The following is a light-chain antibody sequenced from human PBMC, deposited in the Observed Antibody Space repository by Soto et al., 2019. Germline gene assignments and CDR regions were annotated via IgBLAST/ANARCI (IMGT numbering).Light chain of an antibody. J-gene: IGKJ4*01. Sequence: EIVMTHSPVTLSVSPGEIATLSCRASQSVTNSYLAWYQQKPGQAPRLLIFGASTRAAGIPARFSGSGSGTEFTLTISSLQSEDFAVYYCQQYSNWPLTFGGGTKVDIK. CDR3: QQYSNWPLT. V-gene: IGKV3-15*01. CDR2: GAS. CDR1: QSVTNSY.